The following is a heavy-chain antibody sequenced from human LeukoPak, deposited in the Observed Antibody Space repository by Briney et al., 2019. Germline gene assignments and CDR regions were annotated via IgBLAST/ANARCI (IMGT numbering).Heavy chain of an antibody. V-gene: IGHV3-23*01. CDR2: ISGSGGST. CDR3: AKCPDVVVVAATLNFDY. Sequence: PGGSLRLSCAAPGFTFSSYAMSWVRQAPGKGLEWVSAISGSGGSTYYADSVKGRFTISRDNSKNTLYLQMNSLRAEDTAVYYCAKCPDVVVVAATLNFDYWGQGTLVTVSS. D-gene: IGHD2-15*01. J-gene: IGHJ4*02. CDR1: GFTFSSYA.